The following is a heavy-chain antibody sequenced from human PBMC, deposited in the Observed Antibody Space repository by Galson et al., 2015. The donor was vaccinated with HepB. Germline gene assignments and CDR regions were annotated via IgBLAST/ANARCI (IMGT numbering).Heavy chain of an antibody. CDR1: GFTFSSHS. CDR3: ARDSWQQPFDY. D-gene: IGHD6-13*01. J-gene: IGHJ4*02. V-gene: IGHV3-48*01. Sequence: SLRLSCAASGFTFSSHSMNWVRQAPGKVLEWVSYISDSSTTIYYADSVKGRFTISRVNAKNSLYLQMNSLRAEDTAAYYCARDSWQQPFDYWGQGTLVTVSS. CDR2: ISDSSTTI.